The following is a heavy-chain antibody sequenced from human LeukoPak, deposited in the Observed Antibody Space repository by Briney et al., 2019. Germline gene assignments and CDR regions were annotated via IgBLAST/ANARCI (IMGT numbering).Heavy chain of an antibody. CDR3: AKPLYFYGAFDI. J-gene: IGHJ3*02. V-gene: IGHV3-23*01. D-gene: IGHD3-3*01. CDR1: GFTFSSYA. Sequence: PGGSLRLSCAASGFTFSSYAMSWVRQAPGKGLEWASAISGSGGSTYYADSVKGRFTISRDNSKNTLYLQMNSLRAEDTAVYYCAKPLYFYGAFDIWGQGTMVTVSS. CDR2: ISGSGGST.